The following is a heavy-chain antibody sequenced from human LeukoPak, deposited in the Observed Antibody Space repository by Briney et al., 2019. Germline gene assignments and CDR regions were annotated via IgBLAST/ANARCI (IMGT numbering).Heavy chain of an antibody. CDR3: AKDYSAAGRYGYFQH. CDR1: GFTFDDYA. V-gene: IGHV3-9*01. Sequence: GGSLRLSCAASGFTFDDYAMHWVRQAPGKGLEWVSGISWNSGSIGYADSVKGRFTISRDNAKNSLYLQMNSLRAGDTALYYCAKDYSAAGRYGYFQHWGQGTLVTVSS. J-gene: IGHJ1*01. CDR2: ISWNSGSI. D-gene: IGHD6-13*01.